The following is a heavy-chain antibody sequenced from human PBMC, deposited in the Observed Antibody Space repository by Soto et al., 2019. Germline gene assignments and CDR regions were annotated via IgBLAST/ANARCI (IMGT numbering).Heavy chain of an antibody. CDR2: IKGDGSNT. CDR3: ARGITGYYGSDV. J-gene: IGHJ3*01. V-gene: IGHV3-74*01. Sequence: EVQLVESGGGLFQPGGSLRLSCEASGFTFSNYWMHWVRQVPGKGLVWVSRIKGDGSNTNYADFVEGRFTISRDNAKNTVDLQMKSLRAEDTAVYCCARGITGYYGSDVWGQGTMVTVAS. CDR1: GFTFSNYW. D-gene: IGHD1-20*01.